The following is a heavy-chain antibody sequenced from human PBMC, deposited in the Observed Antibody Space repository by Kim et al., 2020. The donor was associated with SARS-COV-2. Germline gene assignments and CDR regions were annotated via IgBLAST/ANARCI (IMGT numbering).Heavy chain of an antibody. CDR3: ARETHVTFGELMRMSASGGMDV. Sequence: SETLSLTCTVSGGSISSGGYYWSWIRQHPGKGLEWIGYIYYSGSTYYNPSLKSRVTISVDTSKNQFSLKLSSVTAADTAVYYCARETHVTFGELMRMSASGGMDVWGQGTTVTVSS. CDR1: GGSISSGGYY. J-gene: IGHJ6*02. CDR2: IYYSGST. V-gene: IGHV4-31*03. D-gene: IGHD3-10*01.